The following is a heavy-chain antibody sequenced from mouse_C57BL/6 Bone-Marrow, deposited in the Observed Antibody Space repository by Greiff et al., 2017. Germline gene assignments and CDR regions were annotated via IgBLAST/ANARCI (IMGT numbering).Heavy chain of an antibody. D-gene: IGHD1-1*01. CDR1: GYTFTRYA. CDR2: ISPRDGST. J-gene: IGHJ1*03. CDR3: ARLEFDGSSGDWYCGV. Sequence: QVQLKESGPELVKPGASVTLSCTASGYTFTRYAINWVTQRPGQGLAWIGWISPRDGSTKYNEKFKGKATLTVATSSSTAYMELHSLTSEDSAAYFCARLEFDGSSGDWYCGVWGTGTTVTVAS. V-gene: IGHV1-85*01.